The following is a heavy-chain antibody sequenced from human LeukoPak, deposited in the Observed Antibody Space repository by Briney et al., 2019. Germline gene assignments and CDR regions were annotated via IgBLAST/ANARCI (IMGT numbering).Heavy chain of an antibody. CDR2: IYDSGIT. D-gene: IGHD2-15*01. CDR1: GDSVTSGY. V-gene: IGHV4-4*09. Sequence: KPSETLSLTCTVSGDSVTSGYRSWLRQPPGKGLEWIGYIYDSGITDYNPSLKSRLTISVDTSNNQFSLNLSSVTAADTAVYYCAGRGHRYSRDWGQGILVTVSS. J-gene: IGHJ1*01. CDR3: AGRGHRYSRD.